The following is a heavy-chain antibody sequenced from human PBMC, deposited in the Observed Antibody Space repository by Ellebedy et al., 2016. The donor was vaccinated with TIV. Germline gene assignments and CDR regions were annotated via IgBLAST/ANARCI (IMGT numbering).Heavy chain of an antibody. D-gene: IGHD3-22*01. CDR1: GYTLTELS. J-gene: IGHJ3*02. CDR3: ATSPQKRRGHYYDSSPPLAFDI. V-gene: IGHV1-24*01. CDR2: FDPEDGET. Sequence: ASVKVSCKVSGYTLTELSMHWVRQAPGKGLEWMGGFDPEDGETIYAQKFQGRVTMAEDTSTDTAYMELSSLRSEDTAVYYCATSPQKRRGHYYDSSPPLAFDIWGQGTMVTVSS.